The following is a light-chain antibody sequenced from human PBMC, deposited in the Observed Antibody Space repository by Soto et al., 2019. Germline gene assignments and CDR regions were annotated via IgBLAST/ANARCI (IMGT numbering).Light chain of an antibody. Sequence: QSSLTQPRSVSRSPGQSVTISCTGTSSDVGGYSYVSWYQQHPGKAPKLMIYDVSKRPSGVPDRFSGSKSGNTASLTISGLQAEDEADYYCGSSAGSYSYVFGTGTKVTVL. J-gene: IGLJ1*01. CDR2: DVS. CDR1: SSDVGGYSY. V-gene: IGLV2-11*01. CDR3: GSSAGSYSYV.